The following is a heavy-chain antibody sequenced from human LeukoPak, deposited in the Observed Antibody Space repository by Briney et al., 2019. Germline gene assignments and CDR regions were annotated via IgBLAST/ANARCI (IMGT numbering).Heavy chain of an antibody. J-gene: IGHJ5*02. V-gene: IGHV4-4*07. Sequence: SETLSLTCTVSGGSISSYYWSWIRQPAGKGREWIGRIYTSGSTNYNPSLKSRVTMSVDTSKNQFSLKLSSVTAADTAVYYCARDQENCSGGSCYPNWFDPWGQGTLVTVSS. CDR2: IYTSGST. CDR3: ARDQENCSGGSCYPNWFDP. D-gene: IGHD2-15*01. CDR1: GGSISSYY.